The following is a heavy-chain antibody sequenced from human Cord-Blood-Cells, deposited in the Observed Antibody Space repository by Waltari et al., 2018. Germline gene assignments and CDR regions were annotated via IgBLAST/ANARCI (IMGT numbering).Heavy chain of an antibody. CDR2: INHSEST. CDR1: GGTFSGYD. CDR3: ARTTGEGDY. D-gene: IGHD7-27*01. J-gene: IGHJ4*02. V-gene: IGHV4-34*01. Sequence: QVQLQQWGAGLLKPSATLSLTCAGYGGTFSGYDWSWIRPPPGKGLEWIGEINHSESTNYNPSLKSRVTISVDTSKNQFSLQLSSVTAADTAVYYCARTTGEGDYWGQGTLVTVSS.